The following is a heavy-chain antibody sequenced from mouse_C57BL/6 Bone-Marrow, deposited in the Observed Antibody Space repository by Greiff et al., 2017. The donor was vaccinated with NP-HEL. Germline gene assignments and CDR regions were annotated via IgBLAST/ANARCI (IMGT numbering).Heavy chain of an antibody. CDR3: AKKAYYGRSYEFAY. J-gene: IGHJ3*01. Sequence: QVQLQQPGAELVKPGASVKLSCKASGYTFTTYWMQWVKQRPGQGLEWIGEIDPSDSYTNYTQKFKGKATLTVDTSSSPAYMQLSSLTSEDSAVYSGAKKAYYGRSYEFAYWGQGTLVTVSA. V-gene: IGHV1-50*01. CDR1: GYTFTTYW. D-gene: IGHD1-1*01. CDR2: IDPSDSYT.